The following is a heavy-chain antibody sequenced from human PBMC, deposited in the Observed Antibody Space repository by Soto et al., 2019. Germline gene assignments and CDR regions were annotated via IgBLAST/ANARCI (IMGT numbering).Heavy chain of an antibody. D-gene: IGHD6-13*01. CDR2: IDPSDSYT. J-gene: IGHJ3*02. CDR3: ERPSIAQQLALADI. Sequence: PRESLKISCKGSGYSFTSYWISWVRQMPGKGLEWMGRIDPSDSYTNYSPSFQGHVTISADKSISTAYLQWSSLKASDTAMYYCERPSIAQQLALADIWGQGKMVTV. CDR1: GYSFTSYW. V-gene: IGHV5-10-1*01.